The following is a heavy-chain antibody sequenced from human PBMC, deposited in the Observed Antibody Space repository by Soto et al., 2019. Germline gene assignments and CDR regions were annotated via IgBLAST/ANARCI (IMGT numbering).Heavy chain of an antibody. CDR1: GGTFSSSA. CDR3: AREGQSLVRLGGVQYRGMDV. D-gene: IGHD6-19*01. J-gene: IGHJ6*02. V-gene: IGHV1-69*01. Sequence: QVQLVRSGAEVKKPGSSVKVSCKASGGTFSSSAISWVRQAPGQGLEWMGGIIPIFGTANYVQKFQGRVTITADASAYTAYMELSSLTSEDTAIYFCAREGQSLVRLGGVQYRGMDVWGQGTTVTVSS. CDR2: IIPIFGTA.